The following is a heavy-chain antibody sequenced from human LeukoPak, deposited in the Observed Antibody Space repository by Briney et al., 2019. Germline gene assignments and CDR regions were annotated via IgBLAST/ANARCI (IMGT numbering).Heavy chain of an antibody. D-gene: IGHD2-2*01. CDR3: MGYATATASFGY. Sequence: SETLSLTCTVSGGSISSSSYYWGWIRQPPGKGLEWIGSIYYSGNTYYKVSLKSRVTISVDTSKNQFALKLRSVTAADTAVYYCMGYATATASFGYWGQGTLVTVSS. CDR2: IYYSGNT. CDR1: GGSISSSSYY. J-gene: IGHJ4*02. V-gene: IGHV4-39*01.